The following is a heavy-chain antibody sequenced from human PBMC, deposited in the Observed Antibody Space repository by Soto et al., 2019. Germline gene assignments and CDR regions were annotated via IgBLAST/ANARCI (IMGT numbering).Heavy chain of an antibody. V-gene: IGHV4-34*01. Sequence: QVQLQQWGAGLLKPSETLSLTCAVYGGSFSGYYWTWIRQPPGTGLAWIGEINHSGSTNYNPSLKRRVTISVDTSKNQFSLKLTSVTAADTAVYYCARDKITGLFEYWGQGTLVTVSS. CDR2: INHSGST. D-gene: IGHD2-8*02. J-gene: IGHJ4*02. CDR3: ARDKITGLFEY. CDR1: GGSFSGYY.